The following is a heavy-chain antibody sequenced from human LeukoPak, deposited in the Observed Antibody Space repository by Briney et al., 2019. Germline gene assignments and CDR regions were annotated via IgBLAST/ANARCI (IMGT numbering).Heavy chain of an antibody. Sequence: GGSLRPSCAASGFTFSSYAMSWVRQAPGKGLEWVSAISGSGGSTYYADSVKGRFTISRDNSKNTLYLQMNSLRAEDTAVYYCARRKDTAMAPFDYWGQGTLVTVSS. CDR2: ISGSGGST. J-gene: IGHJ4*02. D-gene: IGHD5-18*01. CDR1: GFTFSSYA. V-gene: IGHV3-23*01. CDR3: ARRKDTAMAPFDY.